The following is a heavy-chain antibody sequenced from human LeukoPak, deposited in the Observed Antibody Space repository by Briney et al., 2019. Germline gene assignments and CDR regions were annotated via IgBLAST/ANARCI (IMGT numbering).Heavy chain of an antibody. J-gene: IGHJ4*02. Sequence: SETLSLTCTVSGGSISSSSYYWGWIRQPPGKGLEWIGNIYYSGSTCYNPSLKSRVTISVDTSKDQFSLKLSSVTAADTAVYYCAGPGYSSTIDYWGQGTLVTVSS. CDR2: IYYSGST. D-gene: IGHD6-13*01. CDR3: AGPGYSSTIDY. CDR1: GGSISSSSYY. V-gene: IGHV4-39*01.